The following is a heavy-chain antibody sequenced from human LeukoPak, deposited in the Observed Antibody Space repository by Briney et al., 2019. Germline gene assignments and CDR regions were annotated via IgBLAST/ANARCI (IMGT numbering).Heavy chain of an antibody. CDR2: ISGSALGT. D-gene: IGHD4-17*01. CDR3: AKGATVTTYYYYYMDV. CDR1: GFTFSDYG. Sequence: PGGSLRLSCAASGFTFSDYGMAWVRPVPGKGLQWVSAISGSALGTYYADSVRGRFTISRDNSKNTVSLQMNSLRAEDTAVYYCAKGATVTTYYYYYMDVWGKGTTVTVSS. V-gene: IGHV3-23*01. J-gene: IGHJ6*03.